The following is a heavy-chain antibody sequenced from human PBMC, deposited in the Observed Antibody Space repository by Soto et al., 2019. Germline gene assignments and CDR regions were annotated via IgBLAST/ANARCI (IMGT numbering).Heavy chain of an antibody. D-gene: IGHD2-2*01. Sequence: SVKVSCKASGGTFSSYAISWVRQAPGQGLEWMGGIIPIFGTANYAQKFQGRVTITADKSTSTAYMELSSLRSEDTAVYYCARGVVTPKYYYYYYGMDVWGQGTTVTVS. CDR1: GGTFSSYA. CDR3: ARGVVTPKYYYYYYGMDV. CDR2: IIPIFGTA. J-gene: IGHJ6*02. V-gene: IGHV1-69*06.